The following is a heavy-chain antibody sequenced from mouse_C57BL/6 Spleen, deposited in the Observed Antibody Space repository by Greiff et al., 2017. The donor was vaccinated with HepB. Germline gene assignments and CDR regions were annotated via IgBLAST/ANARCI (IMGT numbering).Heavy chain of an antibody. CDR3: ARWVSYASIYPDY. CDR2: INPSSGYT. CDR1: GYTFTSYW. Sequence: VQLQQSGAELAKPGASVKLSCKASGYTFTSYWMHWVKQRPGQGLEWIGYINPSSGYTKYNQKFKDKATLTADKSSSTAYMQLSSLTYEDSAVYFCARWVSYASIYPDYWGPGTPLTVSS. D-gene: IGHD1-1*01. J-gene: IGHJ2*01. V-gene: IGHV1-7*01.